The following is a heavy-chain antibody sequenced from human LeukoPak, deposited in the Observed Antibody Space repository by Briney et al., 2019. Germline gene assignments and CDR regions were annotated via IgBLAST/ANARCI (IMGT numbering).Heavy chain of an antibody. V-gene: IGHV1-18*01. Sequence: GASVKVSCKASGYTFTSYAITWVRQAPGQGLEWMGWISAYNGRTNYAQNLQDRVTFTIDTSTSTAYMELRSLKSDDTAVYFCARCESGSSWPWDLGNNWGQGTPVTVSS. CDR3: ARCESGSSWPWDLGNN. J-gene: IGHJ4*02. CDR2: ISAYNGRT. D-gene: IGHD6-13*01. CDR1: GYTFTSYA.